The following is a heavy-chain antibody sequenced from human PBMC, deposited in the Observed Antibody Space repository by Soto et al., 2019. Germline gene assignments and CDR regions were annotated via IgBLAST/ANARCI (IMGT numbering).Heavy chain of an antibody. V-gene: IGHV3-30-3*01. D-gene: IGHD3-22*01. CDR2: TSYDSTNT. CDR1: ELTFNTYA. CDR3: ARDDDISGSRPGGFDS. J-gene: IGHJ4*02. Sequence: QVQLMESGGGVVQPGTTLRLSCSASELTFNTYAMHWVRQAPGRVLDWVAVTSYDSTNTKYADSVKGRFTISRDNSKNSLFLQMNSLTPENTAVYYGARDDDISGSRPGGFDSWGWGPRVIVSS.